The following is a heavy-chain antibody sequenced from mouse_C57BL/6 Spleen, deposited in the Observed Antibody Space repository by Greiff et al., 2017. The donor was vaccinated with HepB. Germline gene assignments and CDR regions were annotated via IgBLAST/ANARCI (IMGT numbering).Heavy chain of an antibody. CDR1: GFSLTSYG. CDR2: IWSDGST. Sequence: VQLKESGPGLVAPSQSLSITCTVSGFSLTSYGVHWVRQPPGKGLEWLVVIWSDGSTTYNSALKSRLSISKDNSKSQVFLKMNSLQTDDTAMYYCARQCDYDYDGLYAMDYWGQGTSVTVSS. J-gene: IGHJ4*01. CDR3: ARQCDYDYDGLYAMDY. D-gene: IGHD2-4*01. V-gene: IGHV2-6-1*01.